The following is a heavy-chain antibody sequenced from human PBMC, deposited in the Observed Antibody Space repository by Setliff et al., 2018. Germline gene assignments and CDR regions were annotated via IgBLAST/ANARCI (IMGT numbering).Heavy chain of an antibody. Sequence: GGSLRLSCVASGFTFSSYGMHWVRQAPGKGLEWVTYIQHDGNIKHYADSVKGRCTISRDNSKNTLYLEMSSLRPEDTAVYYCAKVIGGYPPKPSDYWGQGTLVTVSS. CDR1: GFTFSSYG. D-gene: IGHD3-16*02. V-gene: IGHV3-30*02. CDR3: AKVIGGYPPKPSDY. J-gene: IGHJ4*02. CDR2: IQHDGNIK.